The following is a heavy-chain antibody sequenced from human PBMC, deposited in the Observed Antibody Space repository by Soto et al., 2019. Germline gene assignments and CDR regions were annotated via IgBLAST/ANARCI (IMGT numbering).Heavy chain of an antibody. CDR3: ARKRNGYSYCYLGF. V-gene: IGHV3-7*05. CDR2: IKEDGTEK. D-gene: IGHD5-18*01. J-gene: IGHJ4*02. CDR1: GFTFSTYW. Sequence: PGGSLRLSCAATGFTFSTYWMSWVRQAPGKGLEWVANIKEDGTEKHCVDSVKGRFTISRDNAKSSLYLQMNSLRAEDTAVYYLARKRNGYSYCYLGFGGQGTLVTVSS.